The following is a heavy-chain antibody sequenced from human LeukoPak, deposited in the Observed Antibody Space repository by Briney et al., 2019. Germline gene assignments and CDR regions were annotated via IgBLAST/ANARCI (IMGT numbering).Heavy chain of an antibody. Sequence: SGTLSLTCSVSGGSISSSRYSWGWIRQPPGKGLEWIGIISYRGSTYYNPSLKSRVTISEDTSKNQFSLKLSSVTAADTAVYYCARPYYYDSRIDPWGQGILVTVSS. V-gene: IGHV4-39*07. CDR2: ISYRGST. D-gene: IGHD3-22*01. J-gene: IGHJ5*02. CDR1: GGSISSSRYS. CDR3: ARPYYYDSRIDP.